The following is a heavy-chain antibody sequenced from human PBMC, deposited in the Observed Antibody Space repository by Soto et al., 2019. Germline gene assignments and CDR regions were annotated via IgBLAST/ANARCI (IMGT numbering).Heavy chain of an antibody. CDR3: AKEEFTMIVVVTPGAFDI. J-gene: IGHJ3*02. Sequence: PGGSLRLSCAASGFTFSSYGMHWVRQAPGKGLEWVAVISYDGSNKYYADSVKGRFTISRDNSKNTLYLQMNSLRAEDTAVYYCAKEEFTMIVVVTPGAFDIWGQGTMVTVSS. V-gene: IGHV3-30*18. D-gene: IGHD3-22*01. CDR2: ISYDGSNK. CDR1: GFTFSSYG.